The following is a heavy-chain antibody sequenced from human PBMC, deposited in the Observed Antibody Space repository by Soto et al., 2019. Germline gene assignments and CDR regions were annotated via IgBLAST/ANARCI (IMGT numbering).Heavy chain of an antibody. CDR3: ASPDSSGYYGRVDY. V-gene: IGHV5-51*01. D-gene: IGHD3-22*01. Sequence: GESLKISCEDSGYTFTSYWIAWVRQMPGKGLEWMAIINPGDSDTRYSPSFQGQITISVGKSIRTAYLQWSSLKASDTAIYYCASPDSSGYYGRVDYWGQGTLVTVSS. CDR1: GYTFTSYW. J-gene: IGHJ4*02. CDR2: INPGDSDT.